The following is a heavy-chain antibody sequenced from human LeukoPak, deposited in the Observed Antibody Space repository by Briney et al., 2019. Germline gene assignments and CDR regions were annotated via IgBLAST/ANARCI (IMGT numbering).Heavy chain of an antibody. D-gene: IGHD2-15*01. V-gene: IGHV1-46*01. J-gene: IGHJ5*02. CDR2: INPNGGST. CDR1: GYTFINYY. Sequence: GASVKVSCKASGYTFINYYMHWVRQAPGQGLEWMGIINPNGGSTSYAQKFKGRVTMTRDTSTSKVYMELSSLRSEDTAVYYCARGYLGVGYCSGGSCYSYWFDPWGQGTLVTVSS. CDR3: ARGYLGVGYCSGGSCYSYWFDP.